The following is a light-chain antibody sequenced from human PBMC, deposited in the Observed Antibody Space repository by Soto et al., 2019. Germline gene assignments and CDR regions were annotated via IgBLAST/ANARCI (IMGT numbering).Light chain of an antibody. V-gene: IGKV3-20*01. CDR1: QSVSSNY. J-gene: IGKJ5*01. CDR3: QQYGSSHT. Sequence: EIVLTQSPGTLSLSPGERATLSCRASQSVSSNYLAWYQQKPGQAPRLLIYGASSRATGSPDRFSGSGSGTGFTLTISRLEPEDFAVYYCQQYGSSHTFGQGTRLGIK. CDR2: GAS.